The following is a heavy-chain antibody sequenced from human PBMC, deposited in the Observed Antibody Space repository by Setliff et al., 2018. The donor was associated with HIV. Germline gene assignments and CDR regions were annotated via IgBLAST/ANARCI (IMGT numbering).Heavy chain of an antibody. V-gene: IGHV3-7*01. CDR2: IKPDGSDQ. D-gene: IGHD2-21*01. CDR1: GFTFSNSV. Sequence: GGSLRLSCVASGFTFSNSVMNWVRQAPGKGLEWVANIKPDGSDQYHVDSVKGRFTIFRDNTKDSLYLQMSRLRAADKAVYYCTRGHYSTSGWGQGTLVTAPQ. J-gene: IGHJ4*02. CDR3: TRGHYSTSG.